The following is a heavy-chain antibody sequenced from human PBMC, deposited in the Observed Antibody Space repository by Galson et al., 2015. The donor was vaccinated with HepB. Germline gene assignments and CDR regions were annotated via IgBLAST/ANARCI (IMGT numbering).Heavy chain of an antibody. CDR2: KRYDGSDQ. D-gene: IGHD3-10*01. Sequence: LRLSCAASGFTFSKCVIHWVRQAPGKGLEWVAYKRYDGSDQHYADSVKGRFTISRDNSENTLYLQMNSLRAEDTAVYYCAKEDGSGSYYDAFDVWGQGTMVTVSS. CDR3: AKEDGSGSYYDAFDV. J-gene: IGHJ3*01. CDR1: GFTFSKCV. V-gene: IGHV3-30*02.